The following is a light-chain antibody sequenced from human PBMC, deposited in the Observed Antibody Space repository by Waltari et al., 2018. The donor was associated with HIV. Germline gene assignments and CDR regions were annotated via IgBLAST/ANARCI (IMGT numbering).Light chain of an antibody. CDR1: QSISSY. CDR2: AAS. V-gene: IGKV1-39*01. CDR3: QQSYSTPST. J-gene: IGKJ4*01. Sequence: DIQLTQSPSSLSASVGDRVTITCRASQSISSYLNWYQQKPGKAPKVLIYAASRLQSGVPSRFSGSGSGTDFTLTISSLQPEDFATYYCQQSYSTPSTFGGGTKVEIK.